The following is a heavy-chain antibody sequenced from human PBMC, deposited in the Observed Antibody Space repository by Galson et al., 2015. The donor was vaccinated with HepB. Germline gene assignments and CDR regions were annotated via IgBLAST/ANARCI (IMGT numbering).Heavy chain of an antibody. CDR2: FDPEDGET. D-gene: IGHD3-22*01. CDR1: GYILTELS. Sequence: SVKVSCKVSGYILTELSMHWVRQAPGKGLEWMGGFDPEDGETIYAQKFQGRVTMTEDTSTDTAYMELSSLRSEDTAVYYCGTAGYYYDSSTLDWGQGALVTVSS. V-gene: IGHV1-24*01. J-gene: IGHJ4*02. CDR3: GTAGYYYDSSTLD.